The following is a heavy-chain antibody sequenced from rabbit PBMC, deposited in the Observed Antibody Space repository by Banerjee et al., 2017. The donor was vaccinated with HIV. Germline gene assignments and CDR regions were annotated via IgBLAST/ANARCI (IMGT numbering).Heavy chain of an antibody. CDR3: AREPYEDGAYYFNL. V-gene: IGHV1S47*01. CDR1: GFDLSSAYY. CDR2: IYTGDGNT. D-gene: IGHD2-1*01. J-gene: IGHJ4*01. Sequence: QEQLVESGGGLVQPEGSLTLTCKASGFDLSSAYYMCWVRQAPGKGLEWSGCIYTGDGNTYYASWLNGRFTISSSTSLNTVTLQMTSLTAADTATYFCAREPYEDGAYYFNLWGPGTLVTVS.